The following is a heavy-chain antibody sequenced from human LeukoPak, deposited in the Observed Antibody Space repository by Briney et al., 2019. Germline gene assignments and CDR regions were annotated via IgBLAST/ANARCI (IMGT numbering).Heavy chain of an antibody. D-gene: IGHD6-13*01. CDR2: IWYDGSNK. CDR1: GFTFSSYG. Sequence: GRSPKLSCAASGFTFSSYGMHWVRQAPGKGLEWVAVIWYDGSNKYYADSVKGRFTISRDNAKNSLYLQMNSLRAEDTAVYYCARDLGYSSSWYRKYGMDVWGQGTTVTVSS. J-gene: IGHJ6*02. V-gene: IGHV3-33*01. CDR3: ARDLGYSSSWYRKYGMDV.